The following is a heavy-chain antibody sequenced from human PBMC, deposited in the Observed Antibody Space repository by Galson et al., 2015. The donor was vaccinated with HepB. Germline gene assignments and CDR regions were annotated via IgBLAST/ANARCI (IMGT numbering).Heavy chain of an antibody. CDR3: AKEGYDSSDA. CDR2: IRYDGSNK. J-gene: IGHJ5*02. D-gene: IGHD3-22*01. Sequence: SLRLSCAASGFTFSSYGMHWVRQAPGKGLEWVAFIRYDGSNKYYADSVRGRFTISRDNSKNTLYLQMNSLRAEDTAVYYCAKEGYDSSDAWGQGTLVTVSS. CDR1: GFTFSSYG. V-gene: IGHV3-30*02.